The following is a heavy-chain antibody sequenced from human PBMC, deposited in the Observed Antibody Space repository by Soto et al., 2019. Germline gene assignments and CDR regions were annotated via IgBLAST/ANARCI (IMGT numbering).Heavy chain of an antibody. D-gene: IGHD1-26*01. Sequence: PGGSLRLSCAASGFTFSNAWMNWVRQAPGKGLEWVGRIKSKTDGGTTDYAAPVKGRFTISRDDSKNTLYLQMNSLKTDDTAVYYCTTGSWELDYYYYYGMDVWGQGTTVTVSS. V-gene: IGHV3-15*07. J-gene: IGHJ6*02. CDR3: TTGSWELDYYYYYGMDV. CDR2: IKSKTDGGTT. CDR1: GFTFSNAW.